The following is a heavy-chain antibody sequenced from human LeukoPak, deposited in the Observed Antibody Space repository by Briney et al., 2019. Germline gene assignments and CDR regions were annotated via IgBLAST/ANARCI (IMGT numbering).Heavy chain of an antibody. D-gene: IGHD3-22*01. J-gene: IGHJ3*02. V-gene: IGHV4-39*01. CDR2: IYYSGST. CDR3: ARVRQAYYYDSSGYYPAFDI. Sequence: SETLSLTCTVSGGSISSSSYYWGWIRQPPGKGLEWIGSIYYSGSTYYNPSLKSRVTISVDTSKNQFSLKLSSVTAADTAVYYCARVRQAYYYDSSGYYPAFDIWGQGTMVTVSS. CDR1: GGSISSSSYY.